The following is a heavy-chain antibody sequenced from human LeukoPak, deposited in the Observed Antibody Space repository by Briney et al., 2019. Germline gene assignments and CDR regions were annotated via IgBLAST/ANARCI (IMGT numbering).Heavy chain of an antibody. J-gene: IGHJ6*02. CDR1: GFTFSSYA. Sequence: PGRSLRLSCAASGFTFSSYAMHWARQAPGKGLEWVAAISYDGSNKYYADSVKGRFTISRDNSKNTLYLQMNSLRAEDTAVYYCARERARDYYYGMDVWGQGTTVTVSS. CDR2: ISYDGSNK. V-gene: IGHV3-30*04. CDR3: ARERARDYYYGMDV.